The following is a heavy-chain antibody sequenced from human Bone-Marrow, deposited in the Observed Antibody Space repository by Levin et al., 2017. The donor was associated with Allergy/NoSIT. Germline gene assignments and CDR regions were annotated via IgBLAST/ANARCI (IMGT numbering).Heavy chain of an antibody. V-gene: IGHV1-69*04. J-gene: IGHJ4*02. CDR1: GGTFSSYA. D-gene: IGHD2-15*01. Sequence: GGSLRLSCKASGGTFSSYAISWVRQAPGQGLEWMGRIIPILGIANYAQKFQGRVTITADKSTSTAYMELSSLRSEDTAVYYCASHPRGVVAATNYFDYWGQGTLVTVSS. CDR2: IIPILGIA. CDR3: ASHPRGVVAATNYFDY.